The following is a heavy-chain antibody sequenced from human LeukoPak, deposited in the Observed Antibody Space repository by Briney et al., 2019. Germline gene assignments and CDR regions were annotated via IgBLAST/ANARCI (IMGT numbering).Heavy chain of an antibody. CDR1: GFTFSDYW. V-gene: IGHV3-7*01. CDR2: IKQDGSQR. J-gene: IGHJ4*02. Sequence: GGSLRLSCTASGFTFSDYWMTWVRQAPGKGPEWVANIKQDGSQRYYVASVRGRFTISRDNAKNSLFLQMNGLIAEDTAVYYCARRGGSSSRRSPIDYWGQGTLVTVSS. D-gene: IGHD6-6*01. CDR3: ARRGGSSSRRSPIDY.